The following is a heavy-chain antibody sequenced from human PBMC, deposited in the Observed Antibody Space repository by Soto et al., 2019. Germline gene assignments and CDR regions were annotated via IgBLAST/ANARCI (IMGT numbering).Heavy chain of an antibody. V-gene: IGHV3-74*01. CDR1: GFTLSGRS. Sequence: EVQLVESGGGLVQPGGSLRLSGAASGFTLSGRSMHWVRQAPGKGLVWASGIDNAGTDSTYADSVKGRFTSSRDNAKNMLYLQMNSLRVEDTAVYYCARGWFGPDVWGKGTTVTVSS. CDR2: IDNAGTDS. J-gene: IGHJ6*04. D-gene: IGHD3-10*01. CDR3: ARGWFGPDV.